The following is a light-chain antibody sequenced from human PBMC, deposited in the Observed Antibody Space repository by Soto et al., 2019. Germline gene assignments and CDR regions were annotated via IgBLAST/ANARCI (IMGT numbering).Light chain of an antibody. CDR1: QSLNMRY. CDR2: DAS. V-gene: IGKV3D-20*02. Sequence: EIVLTQSPGTLSLSPGERATLSCRASQSLNMRYLAWYQQKPGQAPRLLIYDASDRATGIPDRFSGSGSGTEFTLSINSLQPDDFATYYCQQCYIYWTFGQGTKVDIK. J-gene: IGKJ1*01. CDR3: QQCYIYWT.